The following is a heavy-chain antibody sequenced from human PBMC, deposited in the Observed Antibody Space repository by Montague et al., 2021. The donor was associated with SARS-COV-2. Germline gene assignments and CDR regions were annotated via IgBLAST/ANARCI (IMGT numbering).Heavy chain of an antibody. CDR2: INHSGST. CDR3: ARGTNRVFTYDYDSSGYASDY. J-gene: IGHJ4*02. D-gene: IGHD3-22*01. Sequence: SETLSLTCAVSGGSFSGYYCSWSCQPQAKRLEWVGVINHSGSTNYNPSLTSRVPISVGTYKNQSSLKLSSVTAADTAAYYCARGTNRVFTYDYDSSGYASDYWGQGTLVTVSS. CDR1: GGSFSGYY. V-gene: IGHV4-34*01.